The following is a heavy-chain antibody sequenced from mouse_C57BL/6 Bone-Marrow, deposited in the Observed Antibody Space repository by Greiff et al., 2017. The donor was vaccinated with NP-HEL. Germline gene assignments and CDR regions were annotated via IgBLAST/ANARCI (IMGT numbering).Heavy chain of an antibody. CDR3: TRERGNYCDY. Sequence: QVQLKQSGAELVRPGASVTLSCKASGYTFTDYEMHWVKPTPVHGLEWIGAIDPETGGTAYNQKFKGKAILTADKSSSTAYMELRSLTSEDSAVYYCTRERGNYCDYWGQGTTLTVSS. CDR1: GYTFTDYE. D-gene: IGHD2-14*01. CDR2: IDPETGGT. J-gene: IGHJ2*01. V-gene: IGHV1-15*01.